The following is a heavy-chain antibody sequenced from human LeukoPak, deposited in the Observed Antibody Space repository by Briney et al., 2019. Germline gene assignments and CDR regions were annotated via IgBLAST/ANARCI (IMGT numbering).Heavy chain of an antibody. Sequence: KPSETLSLTCAVYGGSFSGYYWSWIRPPPGKGLEWIGEINHSGSTNYNPSLKSRVTISVDTSKNQFSLKLSSVTAADTAVYYCASEGRRWSSSSFGVFDYWGQGTLVTVSS. J-gene: IGHJ4*02. CDR3: ASEGRRWSSSSFGVFDY. CDR1: GGSFSGYY. D-gene: IGHD6-6*01. CDR2: INHSGST. V-gene: IGHV4-34*01.